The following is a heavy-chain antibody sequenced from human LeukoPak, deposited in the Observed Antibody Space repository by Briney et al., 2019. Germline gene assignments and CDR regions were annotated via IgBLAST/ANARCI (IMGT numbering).Heavy chain of an antibody. CDR2: INPNIGGT. CDR3: ARGGGMNFDY. D-gene: IGHD6-13*01. CDR1: GGSFYSYP. V-gene: IGHV1-2*02. Sequence: ASVKVSCKASGGSFYSYPIAWVRQAPGQGLEWMGWINPNIGGTKYAQKFQGRVTMTWATSISTAYMELSRLTSDDTAVYYCARGGGMNFDYWGQGTLVTVSS. J-gene: IGHJ4*02.